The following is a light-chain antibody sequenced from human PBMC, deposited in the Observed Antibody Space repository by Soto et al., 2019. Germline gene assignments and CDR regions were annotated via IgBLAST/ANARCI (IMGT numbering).Light chain of an antibody. CDR1: QSVRTW. V-gene: IGKV1-27*01. Sequence: TQSPSTLSASVGDRVTITCRASQSVRTWLAWFQQKPGKAPKLLIYKATTLQSGVPSRFSGSGSGTDFTLTISSLQPEDVATYYCQKYNSAPRTFGQRGMVDIK. CDR3: QKYNSAPRT. CDR2: KAT. J-gene: IGKJ1*01.